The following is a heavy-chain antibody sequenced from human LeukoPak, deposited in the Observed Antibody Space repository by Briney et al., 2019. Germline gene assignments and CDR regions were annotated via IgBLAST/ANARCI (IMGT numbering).Heavy chain of an antibody. V-gene: IGHV4-39*01. D-gene: IGHD2-2*01. CDR2: ITFTGGT. CDR1: GGSISSSNSY. J-gene: IGHJ4*02. Sequence: PSETLSLTCTVSGGSISSSNSYWGWIRQPPGKGLEWIETITFTGGTYYNPSLKSRVTISVDTSKNQFSLKLSSVTAADTAVYYCAQLPNRWGYFDYWGQGTLVTVSS. CDR3: AQLPNRWGYFDY.